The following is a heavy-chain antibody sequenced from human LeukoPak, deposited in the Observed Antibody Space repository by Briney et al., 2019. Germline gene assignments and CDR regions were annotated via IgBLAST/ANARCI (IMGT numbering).Heavy chain of an antibody. CDR2: ISSSSSYI. Sequence: GGSLRLSCAASGFTFSSYSMNWVRQAPGKGLEWVSSISSSSSYIYYADSVKGRFTISRDNTKNSLYLQMNSLRAEDTAVYYCARDPYSGSYGNYYYYFMDVWGKGTTVTISS. CDR3: ARDPYSGSYGNYYYYFMDV. D-gene: IGHD1-26*01. CDR1: GFTFSSYS. V-gene: IGHV3-21*01. J-gene: IGHJ6*03.